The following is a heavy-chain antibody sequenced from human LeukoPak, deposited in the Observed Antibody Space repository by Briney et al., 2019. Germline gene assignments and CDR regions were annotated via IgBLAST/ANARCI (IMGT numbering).Heavy chain of an antibody. J-gene: IGHJ2*01. V-gene: IGHV5-51*01. CDR2: IYPGDSDT. CDR3: ARTITYYYDSSGSDWYFDL. D-gene: IGHD3-22*01. CDR1: GYSFTSYW. Sequence: GESLKISCKGSGYSFTSYWITWVRQMPGKGLEWMGIIYPGDSDTRYSPSFQGQVTISADKSISTAYLQWSSLKASDTAMYYCARTITYYYDSSGSDWYFDLWGRGTLVTVSS.